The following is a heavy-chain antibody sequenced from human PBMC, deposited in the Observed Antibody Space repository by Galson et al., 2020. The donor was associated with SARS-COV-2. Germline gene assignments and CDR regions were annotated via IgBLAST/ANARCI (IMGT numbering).Heavy chain of an antibody. CDR1: GYTLTELS. J-gene: IGHJ5*02. Sequence: ASVKVYCKVSGYTLTELSMHWVRQAPGKGPAWMGGFDPEDGETIYAQKFQGRVTMTEDTSTDPAYMELSSLRSEDTAVYYCATGPAVCGYRDSWFDPGGQGTLVTVSS. D-gene: IGHD6-13*01. CDR2: FDPEDGET. V-gene: IGHV1-24*01. CDR3: ATGPAVCGYRDSWFDP.